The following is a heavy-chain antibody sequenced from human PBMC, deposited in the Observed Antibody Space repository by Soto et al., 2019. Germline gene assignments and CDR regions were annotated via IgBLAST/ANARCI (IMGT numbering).Heavy chain of an antibody. CDR3: ASDPNPVGYCSSTSCYGGGHFDY. V-gene: IGHV4-34*01. J-gene: IGHJ4*02. CDR1: GGSFSGYY. CDR2: INHSGST. Sequence: QVQLQQWGAGLLKPSETLSLTCAVYGGSFSGYYWSWIRQPPGKGLEWIGEINHSGSTNYNPSLKSRVTLSVDTSKNQFSLKLSSVTAADTAVYYCASDPNPVGYCSSTSCYGGGHFDYWGQGTLVTVSS. D-gene: IGHD2-2*01.